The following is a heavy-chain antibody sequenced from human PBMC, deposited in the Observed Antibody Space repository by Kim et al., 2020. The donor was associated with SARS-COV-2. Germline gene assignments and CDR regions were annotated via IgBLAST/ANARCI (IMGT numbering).Heavy chain of an antibody. J-gene: IGHJ4*02. CDR3: AKEGYGSGYFDY. D-gene: IGHD3-10*01. V-gene: IGHV3-9*01. Sequence: IAYADSGKGRFTISRDNAKNPLYLQMNSLRAEDTALYYCAKEGYGSGYFDYWGQGTLVTVSS. CDR2: I.